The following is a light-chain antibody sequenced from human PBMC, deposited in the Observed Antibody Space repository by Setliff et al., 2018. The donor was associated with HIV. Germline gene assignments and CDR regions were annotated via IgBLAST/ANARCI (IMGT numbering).Light chain of an antibody. CDR1: SSDVGDYQS. Sequence: QSALTKPASVSGSPGQSITISCTGSSSDVGDYQSVSWYQQHPGEAPKLMIFDVTKRPSGVSNRFSGSKSGNTASLTISGLQAEDEADYYCCSYAGSDTWIFGGGTKVTVL. CDR2: DVT. J-gene: IGLJ2*01. CDR3: CSYAGSDTWI. V-gene: IGLV2-23*02.